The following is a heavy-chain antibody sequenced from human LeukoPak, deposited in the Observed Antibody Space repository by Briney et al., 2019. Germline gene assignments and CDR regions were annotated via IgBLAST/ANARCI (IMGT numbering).Heavy chain of an antibody. CDR1: GYTFTGYY. CDR2: INPNSGGT. J-gene: IGHJ3*02. Sequence: ASVKVSCKASGYTFTGYYTHWVRQAPGQGLEWMGGINPNSGGTNYAQKFQGRVTMTRDTSISTAYMELSRLRSDDTAVYYCATSRSSYRDDAFDIWGQGTMVTVSS. V-gene: IGHV1-2*02. D-gene: IGHD6-6*01. CDR3: ATSRSSYRDDAFDI.